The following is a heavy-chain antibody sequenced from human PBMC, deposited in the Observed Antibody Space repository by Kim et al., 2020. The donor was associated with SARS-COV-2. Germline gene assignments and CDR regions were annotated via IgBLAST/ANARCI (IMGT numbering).Heavy chain of an antibody. Sequence: KSRVTISVDTSKNQFSLQLSSVTAADTAVYYCARVKRATVISYYYYGMDVWGQGTTVTVSS. CDR3: ARVKRATVISYYYYGMDV. J-gene: IGHJ6*02. D-gene: IGHD4-17*01. V-gene: IGHV4-34*01.